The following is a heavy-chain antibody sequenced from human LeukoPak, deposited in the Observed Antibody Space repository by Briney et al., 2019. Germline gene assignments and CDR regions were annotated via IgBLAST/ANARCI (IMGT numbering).Heavy chain of an antibody. J-gene: IGHJ4*02. CDR1: GYSFTGYY. Sequence: ASVKVSCKASGYSFTGYYIHWVRQAPGQGLEWMGWINPKSGATNYAQKLQGRVTMTRDTSISTAYMELSRLRSDDTAVYYCARNIRILLGNTMVRGVPWYFDYWGQGTLVPVSS. V-gene: IGHV1-2*02. CDR2: INPKSGAT. CDR3: ARNIRILLGNTMVRGVPWYFDY. D-gene: IGHD3-10*01.